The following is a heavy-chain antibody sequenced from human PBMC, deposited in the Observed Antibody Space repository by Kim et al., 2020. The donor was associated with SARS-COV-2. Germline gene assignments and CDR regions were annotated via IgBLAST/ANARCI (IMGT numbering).Heavy chain of an antibody. CDR1: GGSFSGYY. V-gene: IGHV4-34*01. D-gene: IGHD3-16*02. CDR2: INHSGST. J-gene: IGHJ4*02. Sequence: SETLSLTCAVYGGSFSGYYWSWIRQPPGKGLEWIAEINHSGSTNYNPSLKSRVTISVDTSKNQFSLKLTSVTAADTAVYYCARGFDYVWGSYRGFDYWGQGTLVTASS. CDR3: ARGFDYVWGSYRGFDY.